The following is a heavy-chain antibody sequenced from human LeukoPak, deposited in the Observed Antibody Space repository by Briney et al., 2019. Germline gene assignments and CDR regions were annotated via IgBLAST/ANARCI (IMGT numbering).Heavy chain of an antibody. CDR3: ARELPNFWSGYGPFDY. V-gene: IGHV4-34*01. CDR1: GGSFSGYY. D-gene: IGHD3-3*01. CDR2: INHSGST. Sequence: SSETLSLTCAVYGGSFSGYYWSWIRQPPGKGLEWIGEINHSGSTNYNPSLKSRVTISVDTSKNQFSLKLSSVTAADTAVYYCARELPNFWSGYGPFDYWGQGTLVTVSS. J-gene: IGHJ4*02.